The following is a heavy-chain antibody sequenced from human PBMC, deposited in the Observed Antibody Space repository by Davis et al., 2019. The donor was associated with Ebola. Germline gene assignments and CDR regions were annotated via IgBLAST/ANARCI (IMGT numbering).Heavy chain of an antibody. D-gene: IGHD2-2*01. CDR2: ICSSSSYI. V-gene: IGHV3-21*01. CDR3: ARVPYYYYGMDV. J-gene: IGHJ6*04. CDR1: GGTFSSYS. Sequence: AASVKVSCKASGGTFSSYSMNWVRQAPGKGLEWVSSICSSSSYIYYADSVKGRFTISRDNAKNSLYLQMNSLRAEDTAVYYCARVPYYYYGMDVWGKGTTVTVSS.